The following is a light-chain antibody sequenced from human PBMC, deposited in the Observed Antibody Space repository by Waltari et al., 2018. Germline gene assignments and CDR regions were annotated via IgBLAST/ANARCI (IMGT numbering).Light chain of an antibody. V-gene: IGLV2-23*02. J-gene: IGLJ1*01. Sequence: QSALTQPASVSGSPGQSITLSCPGTRSDIGSFNLVRWYQQHPGKAPKLLIYEVDKRPSGVSDRFSGSKSGNTASLTISGLQAEDETDYYCYSYAGASTYVFGTGTKVTVL. CDR2: EVD. CDR1: RSDIGSFNL. CDR3: YSYAGASTYV.